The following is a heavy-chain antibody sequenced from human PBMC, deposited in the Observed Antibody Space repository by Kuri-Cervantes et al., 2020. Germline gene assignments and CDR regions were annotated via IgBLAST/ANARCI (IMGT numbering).Heavy chain of an antibody. CDR1: GGTFSSYA. V-gene: IGHV1-69*05. J-gene: IGHJ6*03. D-gene: IGHD2-2*01. CDR2: IIPIFGTA. Sequence: SVKVSCKASGGTFSSYAISWVRQAPGQGLEWMGGIIPIFGTANYAQKFQGRVTITTDESTSTAYMELSSLRSEDTAVYYCARGRRGNCSGATCFDGTSYYYYYMDAWGRGTTVTVSS. CDR3: ARGRRGNCSGATCFDGTSYYYYYMDA.